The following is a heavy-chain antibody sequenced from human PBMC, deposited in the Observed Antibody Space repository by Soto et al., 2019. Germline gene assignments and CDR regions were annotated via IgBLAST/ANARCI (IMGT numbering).Heavy chain of an antibody. CDR1: GDSISSDY. Sequence: QVQLQESGPGLVKPSETLSLTCSVSGDSISSDYWSWIRQPPGKGLEWIGYTYYSGLTNTNPSLKSRLTISVDTSKNQSALRLTSVTAADTAVYYCERALGSSQHLDTWGQGTLVTVSS. D-gene: IGHD6-13*01. J-gene: IGHJ1*01. CDR3: ERALGSSQHLDT. V-gene: IGHV4-59*12. CDR2: TYYSGLT.